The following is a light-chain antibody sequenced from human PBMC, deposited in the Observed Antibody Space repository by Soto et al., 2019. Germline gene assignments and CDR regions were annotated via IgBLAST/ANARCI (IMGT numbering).Light chain of an antibody. CDR1: QSVSSPY. V-gene: IGKV3D-20*02. CDR2: GAS. CDR3: QQRSNWPPSIT. Sequence: EIVLTQSPGTLSLSPGERATLSSRASQSVSSPYLAWYQQKPGQAPRLLIYGASSRATGIPDRFSGSGSGTDFTLTISSLEPEDFAVYYCQQRSNWPPSITFGQGTRLEIK. J-gene: IGKJ5*01.